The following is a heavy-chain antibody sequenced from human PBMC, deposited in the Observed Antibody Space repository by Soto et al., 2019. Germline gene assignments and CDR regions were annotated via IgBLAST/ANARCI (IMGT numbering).Heavy chain of an antibody. V-gene: IGHV4-34*01. CDR2: INHSGST. J-gene: IGHJ4*02. Sequence: QVQLQQWGAGLLKPSETLSLTCAVYGGSFSGYYWSWIRQPPGKGLEWIGEINHSGSTNYNPSLKSRVTISVDTSKNQFSLKLSSVTAADTAVSYCARGAGYSSSWTDYWGQGTLVTVSS. CDR3: ARGAGYSSSWTDY. CDR1: GGSFSGYY. D-gene: IGHD6-13*01.